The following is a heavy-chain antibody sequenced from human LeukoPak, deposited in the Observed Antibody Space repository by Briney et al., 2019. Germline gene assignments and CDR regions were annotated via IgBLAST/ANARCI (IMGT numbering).Heavy chain of an antibody. CDR3: ARDLMNCSGGSCYSDWFDP. CDR2: IYHSGST. CDR1: GGSISSGGYY. D-gene: IGHD2-15*01. Sequence: SQTLSLTCTVSGGSISSGGYYWSWIRQPPGKGLEWIGYIYHSGSTYYNPSLKSRVTISVDRSKNQFSLKLSSVTAADTAVYYCARDLMNCSGGSCYSDWFDPWGQGTLVTVSS. J-gene: IGHJ5*02. V-gene: IGHV4-30-2*01.